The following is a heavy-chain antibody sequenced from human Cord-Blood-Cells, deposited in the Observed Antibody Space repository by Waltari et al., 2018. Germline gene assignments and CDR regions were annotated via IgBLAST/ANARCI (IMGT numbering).Heavy chain of an antibody. J-gene: IGHJ4*02. CDR1: GYTFTSYD. Sequence: QVQLVQSGAEVKKPGASVKVSCKASGYTFTSYDINWVRQATGQGLEWMGWRNPKRGNTGYAQKVQGRGTITRNTSISTAEMELGSLRSEETAVYYWARGATIVGATDYWGQGTLVTGSS. CDR3: ARGATIVGATDY. CDR2: RNPKRGNT. V-gene: IGHV1-8*03. D-gene: IGHD1-26*01.